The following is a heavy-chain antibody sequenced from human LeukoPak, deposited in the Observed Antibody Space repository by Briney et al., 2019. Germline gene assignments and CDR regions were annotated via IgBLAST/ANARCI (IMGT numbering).Heavy chain of an antibody. CDR1: GFTFSSYS. V-gene: IGHV3-21*01. CDR3: ARVQQVGAYYYYYYMDV. CDR2: ISSSSSYI. Sequence: GSLRLSCAASGFTFSSYSMNWVRQAPGKGLEWVSSISSSSSYIYYADSVKGRFTISRDNAKNSLYLQMNSLRAEDTAVYYCARVQQVGAYYYYYYMDVWGKGTTVTVSS. J-gene: IGHJ6*03. D-gene: IGHD1-26*01.